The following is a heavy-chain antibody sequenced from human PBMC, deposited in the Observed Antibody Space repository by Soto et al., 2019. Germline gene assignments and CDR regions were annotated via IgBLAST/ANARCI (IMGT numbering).Heavy chain of an antibody. D-gene: IGHD3-16*01. Sequence: ASVKVSCKASGYTFTGYYMHWVRQAPGQGLEWMGWINPNSGGTNYAQKFQDWVTMTRDTSISTAYMELSRLRSDDTAVYYCARDQGGDDAFDIWGQGTMVTVSS. CDR1: GYTFTGYY. CDR3: ARDQGGDDAFDI. V-gene: IGHV1-2*04. J-gene: IGHJ3*02. CDR2: INPNSGGT.